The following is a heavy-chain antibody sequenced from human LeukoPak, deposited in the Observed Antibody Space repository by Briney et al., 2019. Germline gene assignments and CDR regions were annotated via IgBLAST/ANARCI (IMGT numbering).Heavy chain of an antibody. V-gene: IGHV3-30*02. D-gene: IGHD4-17*01. CDR1: GFTFSSYG. J-gene: IGHJ4*02. CDR3: AKDLLMWLNDFGNSFDY. CDR2: IRYDRSNK. Sequence: GGSLRLSCAASGFTFSSYGMHWVRQAPGKGLEWVAFIRYDRSNKNYADSVKGRFTISRDNSKNTLYLQMNSLRTEDTAVYYCAKDLLMWLNDFGNSFDYWGQGTLVTVSS.